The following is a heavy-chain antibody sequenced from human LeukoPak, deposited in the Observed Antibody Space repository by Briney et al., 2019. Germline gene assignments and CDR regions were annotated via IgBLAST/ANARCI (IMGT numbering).Heavy chain of an antibody. V-gene: IGHV3-33*08. CDR3: ARGRGSSWYFDY. CDR2: IWDDGSNQ. D-gene: IGHD6-13*01. CDR1: GFTFSYYA. J-gene: IGHJ4*02. Sequence: GGSLRLSCSASGFTFSYYAMHWVRQAPGKGLEWVAVIWDDGSNQKYADSVKGRFTISRDNSKNTLYLQMNSLRAEDTAVYYCARGRGSSWYFDYWGQGTLVTVSS.